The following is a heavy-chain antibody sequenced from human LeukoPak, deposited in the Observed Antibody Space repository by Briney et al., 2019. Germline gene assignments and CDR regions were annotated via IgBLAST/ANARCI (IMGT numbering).Heavy chain of an antibody. D-gene: IGHD3-22*01. J-gene: IGHJ5*02. CDR2: INHSGST. CDR1: GGSFSGYY. V-gene: IGHV4-34*01. Sequence: PSEALSLTCAVYGGSFSGYYWSWIRQPPGKGLEWVGEINHSGSTNYNPSLKSRVTISVDTSKNPFSLTLSSVPAADTAVYYCARQASMIVAVQLWFDPWGPGTLVTASS. CDR3: ARQASMIVAVQLWFDP.